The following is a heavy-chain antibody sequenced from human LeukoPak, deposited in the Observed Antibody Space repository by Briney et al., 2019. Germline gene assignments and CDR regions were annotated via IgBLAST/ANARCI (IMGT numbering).Heavy chain of an antibody. J-gene: IGHJ6*03. Sequence: SETLSLTCAVYGGSFSGYYWSWIRQPPGKGLEWIGEINHSGSTNYNPSLKSRVTISVDTSKNQFSLKLSSVTPEDTAVYYCARVSSSSGHYYYYMDVWGKGTTVTVSS. CDR2: INHSGST. CDR1: GGSFSGYY. D-gene: IGHD6-6*01. CDR3: ARVSSSSGHYYYYMDV. V-gene: IGHV4-34*01.